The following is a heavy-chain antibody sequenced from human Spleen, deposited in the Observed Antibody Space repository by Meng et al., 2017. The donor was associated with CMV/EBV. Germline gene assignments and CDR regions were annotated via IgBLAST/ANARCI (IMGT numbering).Heavy chain of an antibody. CDR2: INQHGSEN. J-gene: IGHJ4*02. CDR1: GFAFSNYW. D-gene: IGHD6-19*01. V-gene: IGHV3-7*01. CDR3: ARGPTYSSAWYSSH. Sequence: GGSLRLSCAASGFAFSNYWMTWIRQAPGKGLEWVGNINQHGSENQYADSVRGRFTISRDNAKNSVYLQMNSLRAEDTAVYYCARGPTYSSAWYSSHWGQGTLVTVSS.